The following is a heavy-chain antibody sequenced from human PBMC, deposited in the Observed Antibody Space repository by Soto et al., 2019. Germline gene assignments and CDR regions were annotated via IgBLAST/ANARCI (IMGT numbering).Heavy chain of an antibody. CDR2: MNPNSGNT. CDR1: GYSFASYD. CDR3: ARLSVYRSIWWYDP. V-gene: IGHV1-8*01. J-gene: IGHJ5*02. D-gene: IGHD1-26*01. Sequence: ASVKVSCKASGYSFASYDINWVRQATGQGLEWMGWMNPNSGNTGYAQKFQGRVTMTRNTSISTAYMELSSLRSEDTAVYYCARLSVYRSIWWYDPWGQGTLVTVSS.